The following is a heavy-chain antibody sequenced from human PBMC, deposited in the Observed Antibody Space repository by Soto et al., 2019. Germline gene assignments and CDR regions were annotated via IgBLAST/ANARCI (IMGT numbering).Heavy chain of an antibody. Sequence: SETLSLTCAVYGGSFSGYYWSWIRQPPGKGLEWIGEINHSGSTNYNPSLKSRVTISVDTSKNQFSLKLSSVTAADTAVYYWARGKPLGIAAAGRVYGMDVWGQGTTVTVSS. J-gene: IGHJ6*02. D-gene: IGHD6-13*01. CDR1: GGSFSGYY. V-gene: IGHV4-34*01. CDR3: ARGKPLGIAAAGRVYGMDV. CDR2: INHSGST.